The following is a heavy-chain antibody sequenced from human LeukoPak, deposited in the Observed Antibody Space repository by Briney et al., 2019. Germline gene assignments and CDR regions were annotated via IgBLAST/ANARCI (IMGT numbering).Heavy chain of an antibody. CDR3: ARDHPTGVGAFDI. Sequence: SETLSLTCTVSGASITSASYYWSWIRQHPGKDLEWIGYSHYSGNAYYNPSLRSRVTISVDTSENQFSLKLTSATAADTAIYYCARDHPTGVGAFDIWGRGTMVTVSS. CDR1: GASITSASYY. CDR2: SHYSGNA. V-gene: IGHV4-31*03. J-gene: IGHJ3*02.